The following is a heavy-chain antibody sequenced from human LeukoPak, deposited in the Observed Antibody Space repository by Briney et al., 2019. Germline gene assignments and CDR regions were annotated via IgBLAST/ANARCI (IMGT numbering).Heavy chain of an antibody. CDR3: ARQFCSGGSCYSFSDY. V-gene: IGHV1-69*04. Sequence: SVKVSCKASGCTFSSYAISWVRQAPGQGLEWVGRIIPILGIANYAQKFQGRVTITADKSTSTAYMELSSLRSEDTAVYYCARQFCSGGSCYSFSDYWGQGTLVTVSS. CDR2: IIPILGIA. D-gene: IGHD2-15*01. J-gene: IGHJ4*02. CDR1: GCTFSSYA.